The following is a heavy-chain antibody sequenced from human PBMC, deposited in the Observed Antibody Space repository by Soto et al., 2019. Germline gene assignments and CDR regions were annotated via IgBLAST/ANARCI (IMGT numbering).Heavy chain of an antibody. CDR2: IYPGDSDT. D-gene: IGHD1-1*01. Sequence: GESLKISCKGSGYSFTSYWIGWVRQMPGKGLEWMGIIYPGDSDTRYSPSFQGQVTISADKSISTAYLQWSSLKASDTAMYYCARLSGTIKNYYYYYYMDVWGKGTTVTVSS. CDR3: ARLSGTIKNYYYYYYMDV. V-gene: IGHV5-51*01. CDR1: GYSFTSYW. J-gene: IGHJ6*03.